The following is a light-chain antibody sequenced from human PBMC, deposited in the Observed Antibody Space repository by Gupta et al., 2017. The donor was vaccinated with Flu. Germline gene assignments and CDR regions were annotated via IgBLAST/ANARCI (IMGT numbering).Light chain of an antibody. V-gene: IGKV3-11*01. CDR3: QQRTSGQGMST. J-gene: IGKJ2*01. Sequence: EVVLTQSPATLSVSPGERVTLSCRASQSGGSSLAWYQVNPGQAPRLLIFDASTRATDIKARFSGSGDGTDFTLTIIGREPEDFALYYCQQRTSGQGMSTFGQGTTL. CDR1: QSGGSS. CDR2: DAS.